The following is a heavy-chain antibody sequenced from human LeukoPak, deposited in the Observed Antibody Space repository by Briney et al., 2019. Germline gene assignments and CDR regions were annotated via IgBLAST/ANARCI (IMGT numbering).Heavy chain of an antibody. Sequence: ASVKVSCKVSGYTLTELSMHWVRQAPGKGLEWMGGFDPEDGETIYAQKFQGRVTMIEDTSTDTAYMELSSLRSEDTAVYYCATVLRYSSSWYSFDYWGQGTLVTVSS. CDR3: ATVLRYSSSWYSFDY. CDR1: GYTLTELS. J-gene: IGHJ4*02. D-gene: IGHD6-13*01. CDR2: FDPEDGET. V-gene: IGHV1-24*01.